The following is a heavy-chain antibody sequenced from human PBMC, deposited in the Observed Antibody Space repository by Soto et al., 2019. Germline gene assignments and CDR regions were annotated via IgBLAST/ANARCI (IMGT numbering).Heavy chain of an antibody. D-gene: IGHD1-26*01. CDR1: GLTVSTSY. Sequence: EVQLVESGGGLVQSGGSLRLSCAASGLTVSTSYMSWVRQAPGKGPEWVSIIYSGGETYYADSVKGRFTISRDNSKNTLNLQMNNLRHEDTAVYYCTRDTSGAHFNWGQGTLVTVPS. V-gene: IGHV3-66*01. J-gene: IGHJ4*02. CDR2: IYSGGET. CDR3: TRDTSGAHFN.